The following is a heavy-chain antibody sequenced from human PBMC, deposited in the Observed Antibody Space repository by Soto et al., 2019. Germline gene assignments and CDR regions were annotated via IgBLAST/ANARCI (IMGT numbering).Heavy chain of an antibody. CDR1: GYTFINYN. CDR2: ISTSNGDT. Sequence: QVQLVQSGPEVKEPGASVRVSCKASGYTFINYNIFWVRQAPGQGLEWMGWISTSNGDTSYAQNFQGRVTKTTDTSTSTAYVELRSLRYDDTAVYYCARDITGATGDYWGQGTLVTVSS. V-gene: IGHV1-18*01. J-gene: IGHJ4*02. D-gene: IGHD1-26*01. CDR3: ARDITGATGDY.